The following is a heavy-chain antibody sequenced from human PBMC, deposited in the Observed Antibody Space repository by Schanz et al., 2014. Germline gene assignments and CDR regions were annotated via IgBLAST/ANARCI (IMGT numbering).Heavy chain of an antibody. CDR3: ARGGPAYYFDD. V-gene: IGHV3-23*01. CDR2: ISASGGDT. Sequence: DVQLLESGGGLVQPGGSLRLSCAASEFTFSTDAMSWVRQAPGKGLEWLSVISASGGDTYYADSVKGRFTISRDNAKNSLYLQMNSLRAEDTAVYYCARGGPAYYFDDWGQGTLVTVSS. J-gene: IGHJ4*02. CDR1: EFTFSTDA.